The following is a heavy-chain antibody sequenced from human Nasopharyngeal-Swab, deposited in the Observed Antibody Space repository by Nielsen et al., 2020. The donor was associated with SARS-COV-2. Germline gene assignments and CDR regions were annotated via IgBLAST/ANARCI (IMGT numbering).Heavy chain of an antibody. J-gene: IGHJ4*02. CDR2: INSDGGST. CDR3: SRAGYSGSYGGFDY. D-gene: IGHD1-26*01. V-gene: IGHV3-74*01. CDR1: GFTFSSYW. Sequence: GESLKISCAASGFTFSSYWMHWIRQAPGKVLVWVARINSDGGSTSYADSVKGRFTISRDNAKNTVSLQMNSLRDEDAAVYHCSRAGYSGSYGGFDYWGLGTLVTVSS.